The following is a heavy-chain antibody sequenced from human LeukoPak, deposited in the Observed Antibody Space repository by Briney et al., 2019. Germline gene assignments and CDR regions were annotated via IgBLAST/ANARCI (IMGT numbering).Heavy chain of an antibody. J-gene: IGHJ4*02. CDR3: ARGSSSGEDIVVVVAALPYFDY. CDR2: INHSGST. V-gene: IGHV4-34*01. CDR1: GGSFSGYY. D-gene: IGHD2-15*01. Sequence: SETLSLTCAVYGGSFSGYYWSWLRQPPGKGLEWLGEINHSGSTNYSPSLKSRVTISVDTSKNQFSLKLSSVTAADTAVYYCARGSSSGEDIVVVVAALPYFDYWGQGTLVTVSS.